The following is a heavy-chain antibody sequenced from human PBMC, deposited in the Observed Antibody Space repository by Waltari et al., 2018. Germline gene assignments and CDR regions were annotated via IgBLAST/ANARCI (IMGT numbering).Heavy chain of an antibody. Sequence: EVQLLESGGGLVQPGGSLRLSCAASGFTFSSYAMRWVRQAQGKGLEWVSAISGSGGSTYYADSVKGRFTISRDNSKNTLYLQMNSLRAEDTAVYYCAKRTIAAAGPYYYYGMDVWGQGTTVTVSS. CDR1: GFTFSSYA. V-gene: IGHV3-23*01. J-gene: IGHJ6*02. D-gene: IGHD6-13*01. CDR3: AKRTIAAAGPYYYYGMDV. CDR2: ISGSGGST.